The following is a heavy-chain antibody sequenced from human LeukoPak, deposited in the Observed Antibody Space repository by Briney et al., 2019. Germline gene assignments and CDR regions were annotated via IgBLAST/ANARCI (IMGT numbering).Heavy chain of an antibody. CDR3: TRDGSGSRIPFDY. CDR2: IESEASNT. V-gene: IGHV3-74*01. CDR1: GFAFGSHW. Sequence: PGGSLRLSCAASGFAFGSHWMHWVRQAPGKGLVWVARIESEASNTRYADSVKGRFTISRDNANKTLYLQMNSLRAEDTAVYYCTRDGSGSRIPFDYWGQGTLVTVSS. D-gene: IGHD1-26*01. J-gene: IGHJ4*02.